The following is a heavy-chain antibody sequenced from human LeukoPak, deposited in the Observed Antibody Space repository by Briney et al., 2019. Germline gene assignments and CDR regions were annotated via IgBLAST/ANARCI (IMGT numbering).Heavy chain of an antibody. Sequence: GGSLRLSCAASGFIVSSYYMSWVRQAPGKGLEWVSVIYNGGSTHYADSVKGRFTFSRDNSKNTLNLQMSSLRAEDTAVYYCAKDGGEYYDILTGYYPRLYYMDVWGKGTTVTISS. D-gene: IGHD3-9*01. J-gene: IGHJ6*03. CDR2: IYNGGST. CDR1: GFIVSSYY. CDR3: AKDGGEYYDILTGYYPRLYYMDV. V-gene: IGHV3-66*01.